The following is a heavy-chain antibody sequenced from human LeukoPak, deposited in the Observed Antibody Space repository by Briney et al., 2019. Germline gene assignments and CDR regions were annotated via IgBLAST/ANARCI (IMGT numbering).Heavy chain of an antibody. V-gene: IGHV1-2*02. CDR3: ARWYYYDSSGPEFSELLNDY. J-gene: IGHJ4*02. CDR1: GYTFTGYY. CDR2: INPNSGGT. D-gene: IGHD3-22*01. Sequence: ASVKVSCKASGYTFTGYYMHWVRQAPGQGLEWMGWINPNSGGTNYAQKFQGRVTMTRDTSISTAYMELSRLRSDDTAVYYCARWYYYDSSGPEFSELLNDYWGQGTLVTVSS.